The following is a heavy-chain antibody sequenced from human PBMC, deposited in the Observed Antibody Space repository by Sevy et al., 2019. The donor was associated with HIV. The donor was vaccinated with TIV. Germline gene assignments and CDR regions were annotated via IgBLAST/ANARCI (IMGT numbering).Heavy chain of an antibody. V-gene: IGHV3-48*03. CDR3: ARDWVASTRTMDV. CDR1: GFTLSNFV. D-gene: IGHD7-27*01. Sequence: GGSLRLSCAASGFTLSNFVMNWVRQAPGKGLEWVSYISPSGSPIYYADSVKDRFTNSRDNAKNQLYLQMNSLRPDDTGLYYCARDWVASTRTMDVWGQGTTVTVSS. CDR2: ISPSGSPI. J-gene: IGHJ6*02.